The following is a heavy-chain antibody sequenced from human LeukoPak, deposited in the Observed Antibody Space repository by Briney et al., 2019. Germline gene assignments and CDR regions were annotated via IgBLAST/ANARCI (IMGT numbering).Heavy chain of an antibody. CDR2: IYPGESDT. Sequence: GESLKISCKASGYSFTNYWIGWVRLMPGKGLEWMGIIYPGESDTRYSPSFQGQVTISADKSISTAYLQRSSLQASDTAMYYCATYAGSSSKYFQDWGQGTLVTVSS. J-gene: IGHJ1*01. V-gene: IGHV5-51*01. D-gene: IGHD3-10*01. CDR1: GYSFTNYW. CDR3: ATYAGSSSKYFQD.